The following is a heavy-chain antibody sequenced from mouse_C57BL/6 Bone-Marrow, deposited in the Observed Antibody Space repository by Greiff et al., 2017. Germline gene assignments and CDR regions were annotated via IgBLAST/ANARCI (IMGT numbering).Heavy chain of an antibody. Sequence: VQLQQPGAELVKPGASVKVSCKASGYTFTSYWMHWVKQRPGQGLEWIGRIHPSDSDTNYNQKFKGKATLTVDKSSSTAYMQLSSLTSEDSAVYYGAIWGEWLSLREGGFAYWGQGTVVTVSA. V-gene: IGHV1-74*01. CDR3: AIWGEWLSLREGGFAY. D-gene: IGHD3-2*02. J-gene: IGHJ3*01. CDR1: GYTFTSYW. CDR2: IHPSDSDT.